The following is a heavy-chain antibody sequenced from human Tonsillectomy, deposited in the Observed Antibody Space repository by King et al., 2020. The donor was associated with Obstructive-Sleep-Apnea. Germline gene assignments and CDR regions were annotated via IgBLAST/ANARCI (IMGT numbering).Heavy chain of an antibody. CDR2: ISYHGSNK. CDR1: GFTFSTYA. D-gene: IGHD3-22*01. J-gene: IGHJ4*02. V-gene: IGHV3-30*04. Sequence: VQLVESGGGVVQPGRSLRLSCEASGFTFSTYAMHWVRQAPGKGLEWVAVISYHGSNKYYADSVKGRFTISRDNSKNTLYLQMNSLRAEDTAVYYCARQYYYESNDWYYFDYWGQGTLVTVSS. CDR3: ARQYYYESNDWYYFDY.